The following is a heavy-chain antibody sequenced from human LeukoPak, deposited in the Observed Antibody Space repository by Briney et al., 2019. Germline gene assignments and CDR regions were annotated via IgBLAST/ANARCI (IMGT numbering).Heavy chain of an antibody. J-gene: IGHJ4*02. D-gene: IGHD6-19*01. V-gene: IGHV3-23*01. Sequence: GGSLRLSCAASGFTFSSYAMGWVRQAAGKGLEWVSTVTGSGGSTYYADSVKGRFTISRDNSKNTLYLQMNSLGAEDTAVYYCAKDLSSGWYIFDYWGQGTLVTVSS. CDR1: GFTFSSYA. CDR3: AKDLSSGWYIFDY. CDR2: VTGSGGST.